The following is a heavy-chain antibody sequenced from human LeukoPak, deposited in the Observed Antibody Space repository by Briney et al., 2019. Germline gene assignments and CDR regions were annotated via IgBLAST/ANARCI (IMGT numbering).Heavy chain of an antibody. CDR1: GGSFSGYY. CDR3: ARGLSRYSSGWYGFDY. Sequence: SETLSLTCAVYGGSFSGYYWSWIRRPPGKGLEWIGEINHSGSTNYNPSLKSRVTISVDTSKNQFSLKLSSVTAADTAVYYCARGLSRYSSGWYGFDYWGQGTLVTVSS. J-gene: IGHJ4*02. D-gene: IGHD6-19*01. V-gene: IGHV4-34*01. CDR2: INHSGST.